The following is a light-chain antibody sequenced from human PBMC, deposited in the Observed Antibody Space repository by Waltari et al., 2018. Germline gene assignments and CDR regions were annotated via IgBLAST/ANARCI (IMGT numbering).Light chain of an antibody. Sequence: QSVLTQPPSVSAAPGQKVTISCSGSRPHIGNNFVSWYQQSPGTAPKLLIFENYKRPSGMPDRFSGSKSGTSATLGITGLQTGDEADYYCGTWDSSLSAHVFGTGTKVTVL. CDR3: GTWDSSLSAHV. J-gene: IGLJ1*01. CDR1: RPHIGNNF. V-gene: IGLV1-51*01. CDR2: ENY.